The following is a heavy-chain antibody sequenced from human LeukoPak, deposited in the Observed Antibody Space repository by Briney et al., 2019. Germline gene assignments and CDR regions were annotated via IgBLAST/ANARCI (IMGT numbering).Heavy chain of an antibody. CDR1: GGSISSYY. J-gene: IGHJ4*02. V-gene: IGHV4-59*01. Sequence: SETLSLTCTVSGGSISSYYWSWIRQPPGKGLEWIGYIYYNGSTNYNPSLKSRVTISVDTSKNQFSLKLSSVTAADTAVYYCARDATYSGSYQGFDYWGQGTLVTVSS. CDR3: ARDATYSGSYQGFDY. CDR2: IYYNGST. D-gene: IGHD1-26*01.